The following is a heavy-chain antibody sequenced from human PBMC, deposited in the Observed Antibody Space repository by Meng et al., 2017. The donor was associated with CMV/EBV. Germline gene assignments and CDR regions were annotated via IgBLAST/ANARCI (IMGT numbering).Heavy chain of an antibody. CDR2: IIPIFGTA. J-gene: IGHJ5*02. Sequence: QARLVQAGAEVKKPGSSGKASVKASGGTFSSYAISWVRQAPGQGLEWMGGIIPIFGTANYAQKFQGRVTITADESTSTAYMELSSLRSEDTAVYYCARIRSRPDVLLWFGEFVPWGQGTLVTVSS. CDR1: GGTFSSYA. CDR3: ARIRSRPDVLLWFGEFVP. D-gene: IGHD3-10*01. V-gene: IGHV1-69*12.